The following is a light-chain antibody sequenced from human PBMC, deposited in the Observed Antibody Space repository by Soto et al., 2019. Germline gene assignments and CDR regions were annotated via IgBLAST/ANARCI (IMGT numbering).Light chain of an antibody. V-gene: IGKV1-33*01. CDR3: QQHDGRPTMT. CDR2: AVS. J-gene: IGKJ5*01. Sequence: IQLTQSPSSLSASVGEIVTITCRASQDIDNSLNWYQHKPGKAPKLLVYAVSFLETGVPSRFSGRGSGTVFSLTINSLQSDDFATYYCQQHDGRPTMTFGQGTRLDSK. CDR1: QDIDNS.